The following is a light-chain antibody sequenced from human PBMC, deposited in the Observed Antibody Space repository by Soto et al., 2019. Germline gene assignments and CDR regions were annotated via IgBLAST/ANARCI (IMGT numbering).Light chain of an antibody. V-gene: IGKV1-5*03. CDR3: QHYNSYSEA. CDR1: QGISSW. CDR2: KAS. Sequence: DIQLTQSPSTLSASVGDRVTITCRASQGISSWLAWYQQKPGRAPKILIYKASNLASGVPSRFSGSGSGTEFTLTISSLQPDDFETYYCQHYNSYSEAFGQGTKVDIK. J-gene: IGKJ1*01.